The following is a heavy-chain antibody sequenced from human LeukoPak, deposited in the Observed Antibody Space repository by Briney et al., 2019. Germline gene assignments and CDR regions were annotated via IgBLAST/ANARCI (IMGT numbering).Heavy chain of an antibody. CDR2: IYYSGGT. CDR1: GGSISSSSYY. Sequence: SETLSLTCTVSGGSISSSSYYWGWIRQPPGKGLEWIGTIYYSGGTYYNPSLKSRVTISVDRSKNQFSLKLTSVTAADTAVYYCARDLIGGDWFDPWGQGTLVTVSS. J-gene: IGHJ5*02. D-gene: IGHD7-27*01. CDR3: ARDLIGGDWFDP. V-gene: IGHV4-39*07.